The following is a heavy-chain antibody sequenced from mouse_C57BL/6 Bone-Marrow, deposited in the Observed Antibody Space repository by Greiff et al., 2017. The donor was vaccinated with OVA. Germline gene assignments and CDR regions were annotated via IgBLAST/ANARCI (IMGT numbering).Heavy chain of an antibody. Sequence: EVQLVESGGDLVKPGGSLKLSCAASGFTFSSYGMSWVRQTPDKRLEWVATISSGGSYTYYPDSVKGRFTISRDNAKNTLYLQMSSLKSEDTAMYYCARHEGYDYEGFAYWGQGTLVTVSA. CDR3: ARHEGYDYEGFAY. J-gene: IGHJ3*01. D-gene: IGHD2-4*01. V-gene: IGHV5-6*01. CDR2: ISSGGSYT. CDR1: GFTFSSYG.